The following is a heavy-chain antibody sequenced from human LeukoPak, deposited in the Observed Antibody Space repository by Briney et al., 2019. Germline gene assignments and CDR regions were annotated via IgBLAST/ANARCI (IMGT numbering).Heavy chain of an antibody. CDR3: ASKWYCGGDCYYQIDF. D-gene: IGHD2-21*02. J-gene: IGHJ4*02. Sequence: GSLRLSCAASGFTFSTYVMHWVRQAPGKGLEWVALISYDESNKYYADSVKGRFTISRDNSDNTLYLQMNSLRAEDTALYYCASKWYCGGDCYYQIDFWGQGTLVTVSS. CDR2: ISYDESNK. CDR1: GFTFSTYV. V-gene: IGHV3-30*03.